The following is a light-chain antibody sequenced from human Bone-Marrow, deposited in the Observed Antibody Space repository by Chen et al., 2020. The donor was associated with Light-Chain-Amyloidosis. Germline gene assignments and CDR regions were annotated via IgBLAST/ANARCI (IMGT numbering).Light chain of an antibody. J-gene: IGLJ2*01. Sequence: QSVLTQPPSVSAAPGQKVTISCSGSSSNIGNNYVSWYQQLPGTAPKLLIYDNNKRPSGIPDRFSGSKSGTSATLGSTGLQTGDEADYYCGTWDSSLSLEVFGGGTKLTVL. CDR2: DNN. V-gene: IGLV1-51*01. CDR1: SSNIGNNY. CDR3: GTWDSSLSLEV.